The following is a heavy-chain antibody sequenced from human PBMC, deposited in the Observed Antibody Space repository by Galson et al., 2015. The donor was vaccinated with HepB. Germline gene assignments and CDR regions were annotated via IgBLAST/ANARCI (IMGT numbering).Heavy chain of an antibody. J-gene: IGHJ1*01. Sequence: SVKVSCKASGYTFTSYYMHWVRQAPGQGLEWMGIINPSGGSTSYAQKFQGRVTMTRDTSTSTVYMELSSLRSEDTAVYYCARTRSSQYCSGGSCYSEYFQHWGQGTLVTVSS. D-gene: IGHD2-15*01. V-gene: IGHV1-46*01. CDR2: INPSGGST. CDR1: GYTFTSYY. CDR3: ARTRSSQYCSGGSCYSEYFQH.